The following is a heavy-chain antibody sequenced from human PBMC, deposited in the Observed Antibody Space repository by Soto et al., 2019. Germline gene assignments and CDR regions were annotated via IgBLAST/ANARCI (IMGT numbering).Heavy chain of an antibody. CDR1: GGSISSYY. CDR3: AKLVRKSPSITAMVDY. CDR2: IYYSGST. Sequence: SETLSLTCTVSGGSISSYYWSWIRQPPGKGLEWIGYIYYSGSTNYNPSLKSRVTISVDTSKNQFSLRAEDTAVYYCAKLVRKSPSITAMVDYWGQGTLVTVSS. D-gene: IGHD5-18*01. J-gene: IGHJ4*02. V-gene: IGHV4-59*01.